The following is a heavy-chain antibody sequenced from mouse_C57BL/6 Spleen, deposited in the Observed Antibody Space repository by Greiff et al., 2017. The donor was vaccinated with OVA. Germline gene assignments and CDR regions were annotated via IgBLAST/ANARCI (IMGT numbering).Heavy chain of an antibody. J-gene: IGHJ4*01. Sequence: VKLVESGPGLVQPSQSLSITCTVSGFSLTSYGVHWVRQSPGKGLEWLGVIWSGGSTDYNAAFISRLSISKDNSKSQVFFKMNSLQADDTAIYYCASYDGFYYAMDYWGQGTSVTVSS. V-gene: IGHV2-2*01. CDR2: IWSGGST. D-gene: IGHD2-3*01. CDR3: ASYDGFYYAMDY. CDR1: GFSLTSYG.